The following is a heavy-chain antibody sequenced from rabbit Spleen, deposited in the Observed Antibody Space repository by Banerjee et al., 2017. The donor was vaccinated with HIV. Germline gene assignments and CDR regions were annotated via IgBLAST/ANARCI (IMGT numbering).Heavy chain of an antibody. D-gene: IGHD6-1*01. V-gene: IGHV1S7*01. J-gene: IGHJ6*01. CDR2: IYAGKGDT. CDR1: GFDFSNYY. Sequence: QLKETGGGLVQPGGSLTLSCKASGFDFSNYYLSWVRQAPGKGLEWIGIIYAGKGDTDYASWVNGRFTISSDNAQNTVDLQMNSLTAADTATYFCARAGYAGFGYANFRDYYGMDLWGPGTLVT. CDR3: ARAGYAGFGYANFRDYYGMDL.